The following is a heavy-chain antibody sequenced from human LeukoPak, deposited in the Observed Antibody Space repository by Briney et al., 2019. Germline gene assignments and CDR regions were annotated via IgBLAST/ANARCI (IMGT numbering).Heavy chain of an antibody. V-gene: IGHV3-21*01. CDR1: GFTFSSYS. CDR3: ARSNSSSSRRGFDV. J-gene: IGHJ3*01. CDR2: ISSSSSYI. D-gene: IGHD6-6*01. Sequence: GGSLRLSCAASGFTFSSYSMNWVRQAPGKGLEWVSSISSSSSYIYYADSVKGRFTISRHDSQNTVDLQMNTVRPEDTAVYYCARSNSSSSRRGFDVWGLGAMVHVAS.